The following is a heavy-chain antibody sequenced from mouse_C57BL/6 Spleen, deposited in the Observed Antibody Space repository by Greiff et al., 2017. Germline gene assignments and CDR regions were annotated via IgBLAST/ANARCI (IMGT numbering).Heavy chain of an antibody. Sequence: VQLKQSGPELVKPGASVKISCKASGYTFTDYYMNWVKQSHGKSLEWIGDINPNNGGTSYNQKFKGKATLTVDKSSSTAYMELRSLTSEDSAVYYCARGLLRYVDYWGQGTTLTVSS. J-gene: IGHJ2*01. CDR3: ARGLLRYVDY. D-gene: IGHD1-1*01. CDR1: GYTFTDYY. V-gene: IGHV1-26*01. CDR2: INPNNGGT.